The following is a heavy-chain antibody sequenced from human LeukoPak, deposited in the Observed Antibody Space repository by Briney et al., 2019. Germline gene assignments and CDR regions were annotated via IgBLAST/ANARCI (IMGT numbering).Heavy chain of an antibody. D-gene: IGHD1-26*01. CDR1: GGSISSGDYY. J-gene: IGHJ5*02. V-gene: IGHV4-30-4*08. CDR3: ARVISWELLRDWFDP. Sequence: SETLSLTCTVSGGSISSGDYYWSWIRQPPGKGLEWIGYIYYSGSTYYNPSLKSRFTISVDTSQNQFSLKLSSVTAADTAVYYCARVISWELLRDWFDPWGQGTLVTVSS. CDR2: IYYSGST.